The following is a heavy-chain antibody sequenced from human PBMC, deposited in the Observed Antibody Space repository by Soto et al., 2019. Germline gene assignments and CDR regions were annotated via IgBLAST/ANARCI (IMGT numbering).Heavy chain of an antibody. Sequence: SETLSLTCAVYGGSFSGYYWSWIRQPPGKGLEWIGEINHSGSTNYNPSLKSRVTISVDTSKNQFSLKLSSVTAADTAVYYCARNSRPRALFSYYYYGMDVWGQGTTVTVSS. CDR1: GGSFSGYY. J-gene: IGHJ6*02. CDR3: ARNSRPRALFSYYYYGMDV. V-gene: IGHV4-34*01. D-gene: IGHD3-3*01. CDR2: INHSGST.